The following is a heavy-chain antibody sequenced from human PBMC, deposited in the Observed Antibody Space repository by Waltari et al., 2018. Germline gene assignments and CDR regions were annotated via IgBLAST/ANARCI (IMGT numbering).Heavy chain of an antibody. D-gene: IGHD1-1*01. CDR1: GFNFNDYG. V-gene: IGHV3-30*03. J-gene: IGHJ4*02. CDR2: VSFEETTQ. Sequence: QVHLVESGGGVVQPGGSLRLSCAGSGFNFNDYGIHWFRQAPGKGLEWLAVVSFEETTQYYADSVKGRFTISRDKSMNTVYLEMNSLRPDDTAMYYCASVTGTGYWGQGTLVTVSS. CDR3: ASVTGTGY.